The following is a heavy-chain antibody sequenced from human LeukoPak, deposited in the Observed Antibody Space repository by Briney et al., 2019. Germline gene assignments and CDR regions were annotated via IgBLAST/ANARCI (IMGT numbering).Heavy chain of an antibody. V-gene: IGHV3-33*01. CDR1: GFTFSHYG. Sequence: PGTSLRLSCAGSGFTFSHYGMHWVRQGPGKGLEWVAGIQSDGSYKYYEDSLKGRFTISRDNFKSILYLQMNSLRAEDTAVYSCARDVDTSNHMSIFDPWGQGTLVTVSS. J-gene: IGHJ5*02. D-gene: IGHD3-3*02. CDR2: IQSDGSYK. CDR3: ARDVDTSNHMSIFDP.